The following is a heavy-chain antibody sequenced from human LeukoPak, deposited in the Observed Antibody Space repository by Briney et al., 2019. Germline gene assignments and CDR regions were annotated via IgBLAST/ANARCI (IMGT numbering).Heavy chain of an antibody. CDR3: ARGDGYNGVDY. CDR1: GYTFTSYY. V-gene: IGHV1-2*02. Sequence: SVTVSCKASGYTFTSYYMHLVRQPPGPGLGSVGWIDPNSEGTNYAQKFPGRVTITITTSISEAYIALAMLRSGDTAGDYSARGDGYNGVDYWRQGAILTVCS. CDR2: IDPNSEGT. D-gene: IGHD5-24*01. J-gene: IGHJ4*02.